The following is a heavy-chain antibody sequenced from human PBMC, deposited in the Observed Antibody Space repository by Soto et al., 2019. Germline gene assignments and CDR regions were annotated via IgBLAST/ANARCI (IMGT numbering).Heavy chain of an antibody. V-gene: IGHV1-18*01. CDR1: GYTFSNFG. CDR2: ISINNGNT. J-gene: IGHJ6*03. D-gene: IGHD2-8*01. Sequence: QVQLVQSGPEVRQPGASVKVSCKASGYTFSNFGVAWVRQAPGKGLEWMAWISINNGNTNYAQRFQGRMTMTTDTSTSTAYMALRSLRSDDTAVYFCSRLQHWTDGVNYYNYMDVWGKGATVTVS. CDR3: SRLQHWTDGVNYYNYMDV.